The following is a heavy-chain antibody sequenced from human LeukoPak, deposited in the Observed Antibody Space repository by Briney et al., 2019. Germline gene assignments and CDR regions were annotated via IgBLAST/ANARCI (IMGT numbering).Heavy chain of an antibody. V-gene: IGHV3-74*01. CDR2: IDTDGSST. CDR1: GFTFSSYA. Sequence: GGSLRLSCAASGFTFSSYAMSWVRQAPEKGLVWVSRIDTDGSSTIYADSVKGRFTISRDNAKNTLYLQMNSLRAEDTAVYYCTRGYVGIDYWGLGTLVTVSS. D-gene: IGHD3-16*01. CDR3: TRGYVGIDY. J-gene: IGHJ4*02.